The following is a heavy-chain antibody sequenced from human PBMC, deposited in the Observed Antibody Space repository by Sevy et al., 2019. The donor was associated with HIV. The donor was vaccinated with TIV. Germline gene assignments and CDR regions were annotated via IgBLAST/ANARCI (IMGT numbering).Heavy chain of an antibody. CDR1: GYLFVSFV. CDR3: TREAKQQLSQYFFDF. V-gene: IGHV1-3*01. D-gene: IGHD6-13*01. Sequence: ASVKVSCKASGYLFVSFVMHWVRQAPGQGLEWVGWIKVGNGNTKYSQKFQDRVTITRHASTSTTYMELTSLTSEDTAIYYCTREAKQQLSQYFFDFWGQGTLVTVSS. J-gene: IGHJ4*02. CDR2: IKVGNGNT.